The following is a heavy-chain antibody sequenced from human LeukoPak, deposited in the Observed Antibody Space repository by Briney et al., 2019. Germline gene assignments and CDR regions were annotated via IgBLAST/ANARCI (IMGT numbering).Heavy chain of an antibody. V-gene: IGHV4-31*03. Sequence: SETLSLTCTVSGGSISSGGYYWSWIRQHPGKGLEWIGYIYYSGSTYYNPSLKSRVTISVDTSKNQFSLKLSSVTAADTAVYYCARGKQLVFSDYWGQGTLVTVSS. D-gene: IGHD6-6*01. CDR1: GGSISSGGYY. J-gene: IGHJ4*02. CDR3: ARGKQLVFSDY. CDR2: IYYSGST.